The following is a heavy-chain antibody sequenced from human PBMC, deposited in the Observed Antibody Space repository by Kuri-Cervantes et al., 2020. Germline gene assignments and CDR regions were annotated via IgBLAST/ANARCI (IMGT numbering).Heavy chain of an antibody. D-gene: IGHD4-17*01. CDR3: AEDFIIRDYGDYGGWFDP. Sequence: GSLRLSCAVYGASFSGYYWSWIRQPPGKGLEWIREIYHSGSTNYNPSLKSRVTISVDKSKNLFSLKLSSVTAAETAVYYCAEDFIIRDYGDYGGWFDPWGQGTLVTVSS. CDR1: GASFSGYY. J-gene: IGHJ5*02. V-gene: IGHV4-34*01. CDR2: IYHSGST.